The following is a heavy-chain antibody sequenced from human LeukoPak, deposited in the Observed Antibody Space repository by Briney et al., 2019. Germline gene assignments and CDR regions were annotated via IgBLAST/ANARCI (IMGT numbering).Heavy chain of an antibody. CDR3: ARKYYYDTSGYYAIDY. Sequence: GASVKVSCKASGYTFSGYYMLWVRQAPGQGLEWMGRINPNSGGTNYAQKFQGRVAMTRDTSISTAYMELSRLNSDDTAVYYCARKYYYDTSGYYAIDYWGQGTLVTVSS. CDR1: GYTFSGYY. CDR2: INPNSGGT. D-gene: IGHD3-22*01. V-gene: IGHV1-2*06. J-gene: IGHJ4*02.